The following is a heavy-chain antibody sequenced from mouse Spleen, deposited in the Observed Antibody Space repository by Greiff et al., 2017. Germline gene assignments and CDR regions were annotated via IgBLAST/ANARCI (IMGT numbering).Heavy chain of an antibody. D-gene: IGHD2-12*01. CDR2: KFYSGST. CDR3: ARGLRCEGMDY. V-gene: IGHV3-3*01. Sequence: VQLQQSGPSLVRPSQTLSLTCTVTGFSINSDVYWIWIRQFPGTKLGYIGYKFYSGSTYYNPYLDSQTYITRDTAKNQFSLKLSSVTTEDTATYYCARGLRCEGMDYWGQGTSVTVSS. J-gene: IGHJ4*01. CDR1: GFSINSDVY.